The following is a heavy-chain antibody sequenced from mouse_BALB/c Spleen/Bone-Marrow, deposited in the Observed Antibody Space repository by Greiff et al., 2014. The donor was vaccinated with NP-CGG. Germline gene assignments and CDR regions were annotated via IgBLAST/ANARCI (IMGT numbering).Heavy chain of an antibody. Sequence: VKLVESGPGLVAPSQSLSITCTVSGFSLTSYGVHWVRQPPGKGLEWLGVIWAGGSTNYNSALMSRLSISKDNSKSQVFLKMNSLQTDDTAMYYCARDPIYYDYDWYFDVRGAGTTVTVSS. V-gene: IGHV2-9*02. CDR1: GFSLTSYG. CDR2: IWAGGST. J-gene: IGHJ1*01. CDR3: ARDPIYYDYDWYFDV. D-gene: IGHD2-4*01.